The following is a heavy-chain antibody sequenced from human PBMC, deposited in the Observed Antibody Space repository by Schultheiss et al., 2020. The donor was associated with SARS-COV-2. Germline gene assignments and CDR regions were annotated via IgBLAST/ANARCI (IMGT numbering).Heavy chain of an antibody. CDR1: GITFSSYS. V-gene: IGHV3-30*03. D-gene: IGHD2-2*01. CDR2: ISYDGSNK. CDR3: ARGLRMVVVVPAATIPLHY. J-gene: IGHJ4*03. Sequence: GGSLRLSCAASGITFSSYSMNWVRQAPGKGLEWVAVISYDGSNKYYADSVRVRFTISRDNSKKTLYLQMNSRKAEDTAVYYYARGLRMVVVVPAATIPLHYCGHGTLVTVSS.